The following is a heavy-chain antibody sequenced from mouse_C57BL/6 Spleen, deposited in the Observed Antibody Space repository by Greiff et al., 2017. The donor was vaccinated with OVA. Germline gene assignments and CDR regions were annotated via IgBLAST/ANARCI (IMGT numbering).Heavy chain of an antibody. D-gene: IGHD2-3*01. CDR1: GFNIKNTY. CDR3: ARREAYDGSGDYAMDY. V-gene: IGHV14-3*01. Sequence: VQLKQSVAELVRPGASVKLSCTASGFNIKNTYMHWVKQRPEQGLEWIGRIDPANGNTKYAPKFQGKATITADTSSNTAYLQLSSLTSEDTAIYYCARREAYDGSGDYAMDYWGQGTSVTVSS. J-gene: IGHJ4*01. CDR2: IDPANGNT.